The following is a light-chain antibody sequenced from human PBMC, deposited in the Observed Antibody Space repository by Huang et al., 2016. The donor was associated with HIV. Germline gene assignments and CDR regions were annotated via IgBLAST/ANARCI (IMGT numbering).Light chain of an antibody. V-gene: IGKV1-39*01. CDR3: QQSYSAWSS. CDR1: QSISTY. Sequence: IQMTQSPTSLSASVGDRVSIVCRASQSISTYLNWYQQKPGKAPKLLISSASTLHSGVPSRCSGSGSGTEFTLTIRGLQLDDFATYYWQQSYSAWSSFGRGTRL. CDR2: SAS. J-gene: IGKJ5*01.